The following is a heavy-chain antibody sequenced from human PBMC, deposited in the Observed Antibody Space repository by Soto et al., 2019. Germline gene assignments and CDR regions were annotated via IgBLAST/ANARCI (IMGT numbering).Heavy chain of an antibody. V-gene: IGHV1-3*01. J-gene: IGHJ5*02. CDR3: AIARYYYDSSGLNWFDL. D-gene: IGHD3-22*01. CDR2: INAGNGNT. Sequence: ASVKVSCKASGYTFTSYAMHWVRQAPGQRLEWMGWINAGNGNTKYSQKFQGRVTITRDTSASTAYMELSSLRSEDTAVYYCAIARYYYDSSGLNWFDLWGQGTLVTVSS. CDR1: GYTFTSYA.